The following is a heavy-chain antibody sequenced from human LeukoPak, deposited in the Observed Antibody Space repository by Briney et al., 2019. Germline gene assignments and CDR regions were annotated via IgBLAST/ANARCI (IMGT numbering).Heavy chain of an antibody. CDR3: ARRAITQGFDY. J-gene: IGHJ4*02. V-gene: IGHV1-46*01. Sequence: ASVKVSCKASGFVFTSYGFTWVRQAPGQGLEWMGIINPSGGSTSYAQKFQGRVTMTRDTSTSTVYMELSSLRSEDTAVYYCARRAITQGFDYWGQGTLVTVSS. CDR1: GFVFTSYG. CDR2: INPSGGST. D-gene: IGHD3-10*01.